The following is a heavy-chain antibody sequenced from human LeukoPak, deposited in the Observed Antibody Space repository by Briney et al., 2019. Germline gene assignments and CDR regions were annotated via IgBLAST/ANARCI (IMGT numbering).Heavy chain of an antibody. Sequence: PGGSLRLSCAASGFTFSSYWMHWVRQAPGKGLVWVSRINSGGSSTSYAGSVKGRFTISRDNAKNTLYLQMNSLRAEDTAIYYCAREMVATSRFSDYWGQGTLVTVSS. CDR2: INSGGSST. CDR3: AREMVATSRFSDY. V-gene: IGHV3-74*01. D-gene: IGHD5-12*01. J-gene: IGHJ4*02. CDR1: GFTFSSYW.